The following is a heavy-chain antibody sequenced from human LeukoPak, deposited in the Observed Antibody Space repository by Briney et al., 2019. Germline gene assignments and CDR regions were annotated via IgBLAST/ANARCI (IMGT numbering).Heavy chain of an antibody. CDR1: GYTFTSYY. CDR3: ARDLISGWSIDY. CDR2: INPSGGST. D-gene: IGHD6-19*01. J-gene: IGHJ4*02. Sequence: GASVKVSCKASGYTFTSYYMHWVRQAPGQGREWRGIINPSGGSTSYAQKFQGRVTMTRDTSTSTVYMELSSLRSEDTAVYYCARDLISGWSIDYWGQGTLVTVSS. V-gene: IGHV1-46*01.